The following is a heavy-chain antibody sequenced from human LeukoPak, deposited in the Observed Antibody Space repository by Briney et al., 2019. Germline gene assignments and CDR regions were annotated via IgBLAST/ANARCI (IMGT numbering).Heavy chain of an antibody. CDR1: GFPFNTYN. CDR2: IRNDETEI. CDR3: ARSLYYDILTGYYDYYYYGMDV. Sequence: GGSLRLSCAAPGFPFNTYNIHWIRQAPGRGLEWVSFIRNDETEIHYADFAKGRFTISRDNAKNSLYLQMNSLRAEDKAVYYCARSLYYDILTGYYDYYYYGMDVWGQGTTVTVSS. D-gene: IGHD3-9*01. J-gene: IGHJ6*02. V-gene: IGHV3-30*02.